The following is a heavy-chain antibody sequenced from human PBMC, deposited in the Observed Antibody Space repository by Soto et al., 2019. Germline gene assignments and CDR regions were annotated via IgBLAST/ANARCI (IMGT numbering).Heavy chain of an antibody. Sequence: ASVKVSCKASGGTFSSYAISWVRQAPGQGLEWMGGIIPTFGTANYAQKFQGRVTITADESTSTAYMELSSLRSEDTAVYYCTYGNWNYYGMDVWGQGTTVTVSS. D-gene: IGHD1-20*01. CDR2: IIPTFGTA. J-gene: IGHJ6*02. CDR3: TYGNWNYYGMDV. CDR1: GGTFSSYA. V-gene: IGHV1-69*13.